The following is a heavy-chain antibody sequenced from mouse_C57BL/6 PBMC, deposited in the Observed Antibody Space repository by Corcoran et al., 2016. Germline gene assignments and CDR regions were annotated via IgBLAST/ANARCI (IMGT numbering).Heavy chain of an antibody. CDR1: GYTFTDYY. CDR2: IYPGSGNT. CDR3: ARFGYDAWFAY. J-gene: IGHJ3*01. D-gene: IGHD2-2*01. Sequence: QVQLKQSGAELVRPGASVKLSCKASGYTFTDYYINWVKQRPGQGLEWIARIYPGSGNTYYNEKFKGKATLTAEKSSSTAYMQLSSLTSEDSAVYFCARFGYDAWFAYWGQGTLVTVSA. V-gene: IGHV1-76*01.